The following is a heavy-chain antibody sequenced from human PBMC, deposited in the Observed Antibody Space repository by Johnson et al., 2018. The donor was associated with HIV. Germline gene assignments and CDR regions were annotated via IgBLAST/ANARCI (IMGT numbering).Heavy chain of an antibody. CDR2: ISWNSGSI. J-gene: IGHJ3*01. CDR1: GFTFDDYA. D-gene: IGHD6-19*01. Sequence: VQLVESGGGLVQPGRSVRLSCAASGFTFDDYAMHWVRQAPGKGLEWVSGISWNSGSIGYADSVKGRFTISRDNSKNTLYLQMNSLRAEDTAVYYCAKIGQWRERLDAFDVWGQGTMVTVSS. CDR3: AKIGQWRERLDAFDV. V-gene: IGHV3-9*01.